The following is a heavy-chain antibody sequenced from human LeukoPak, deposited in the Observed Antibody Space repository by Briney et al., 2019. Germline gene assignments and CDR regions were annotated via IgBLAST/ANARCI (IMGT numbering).Heavy chain of an antibody. Sequence: GESLKISCKGSGYSFTSYWIGWVRQVPGKGLEWMGIIYPGGSDTRYSPAFQGQVTISADKSISTAYLQWSSLKASDTAMYYCARHDRWTRQHIDYWGQGTLVTVSS. CDR3: ARHDRWTRQHIDY. CDR2: IYPGGSDT. V-gene: IGHV5-51*01. J-gene: IGHJ4*02. D-gene: IGHD3/OR15-3a*01. CDR1: GYSFTSYW.